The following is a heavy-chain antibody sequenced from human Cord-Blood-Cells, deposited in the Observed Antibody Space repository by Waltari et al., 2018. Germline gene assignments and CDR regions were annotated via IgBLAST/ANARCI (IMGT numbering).Heavy chain of an antibody. J-gene: IGHJ4*02. CDR1: GGPLSSSSYS. Sequence: QLQLQESGLGLVKLSETLSLTSTVSGGPLSSSSYSWGWTHQPPGKGREWIGSIYYSGSTYYNPSLKGRVTISVDTSKNQFSLKLSSVTAADTAVYYCARHGYDIVVVPASDLYYFDYWGQGTLVTVSS. V-gene: IGHV4-39*01. CDR3: ARHGYDIVVVPASDLYYFDY. D-gene: IGHD2-2*01. CDR2: IYYSGST.